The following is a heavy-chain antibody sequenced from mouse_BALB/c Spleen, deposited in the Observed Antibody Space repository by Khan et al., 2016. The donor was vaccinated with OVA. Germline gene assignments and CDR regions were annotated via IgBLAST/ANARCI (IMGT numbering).Heavy chain of an antibody. Sequence: EVQLVESGGDLVKPGGSLKLSCAASGFTFSTYGMSWVRQTPDMRLEWVATISSGGHYTYYPDGVKGRFTISRDNTKNTLYLQMSSLKSEDTAIYYCTRLSYYYNSEGFAYWGQGTLVTVSA. CDR2: ISSGGHYT. CDR3: TRLSYYYNSEGFAY. CDR1: GFTFSTYG. V-gene: IGHV5-6*01. D-gene: IGHD1-1*02. J-gene: IGHJ3*01.